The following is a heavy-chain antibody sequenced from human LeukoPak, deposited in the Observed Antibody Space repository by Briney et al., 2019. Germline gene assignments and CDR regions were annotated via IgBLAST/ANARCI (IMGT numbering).Heavy chain of an antibody. D-gene: IGHD1-26*01. J-gene: IGHJ5*02. Sequence: GGSLRLSCAASGFTFSGSAIHWVRQSSGKGLEWVGQIAKKYMGGGAATAYSASVKGRFTISRDDSINTAYLQMKSLKTEDTALYYCTRDSGTYNWFGPWGQGTLVTVSS. CDR2: IAKKYMGGGAAT. CDR1: GFTFSGSA. CDR3: TRDSGTYNWFGP. V-gene: IGHV3-73*01.